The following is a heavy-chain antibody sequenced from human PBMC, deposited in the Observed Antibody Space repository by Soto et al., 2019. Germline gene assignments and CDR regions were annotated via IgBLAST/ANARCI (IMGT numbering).Heavy chain of an antibody. J-gene: IGHJ4*02. CDR2: INHSGST. V-gene: IGHV4-34*01. CDR3: ARLVWGYGGSSSYFDY. D-gene: IGHD6-6*01. Sequence: SETLSLTCAVYGGSFSGYYWSWIRQPPGKGLEWIGSINHSGSTYYNPSLKSRVTISVDTSKNQFSLKLSSVTAADTAVYYCARLVWGYGGSSSYFDYWGQGTLVTVSS. CDR1: GGSFSGYY.